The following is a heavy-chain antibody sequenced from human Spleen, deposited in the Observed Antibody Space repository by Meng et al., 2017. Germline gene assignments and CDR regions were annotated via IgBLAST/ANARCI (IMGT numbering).Heavy chain of an antibody. CDR3: AREASGDRWYFDI. CDR2: TNPSGGT. J-gene: IGHJ2*01. D-gene: IGHD1-26*01. CDR1: GASFSGYY. Sequence: QLQQSGAGIVKPPEPLSIPCAFYGASFSGYYLSRNRQPPGKGLDWIGHTNPSGGTNYNPSLKSRVTISVDTSKNQFSLKLTSVTAADTAVYYCAREASGDRWYFDIWGRGTLVTVSS. V-gene: IGHV4-34*01.